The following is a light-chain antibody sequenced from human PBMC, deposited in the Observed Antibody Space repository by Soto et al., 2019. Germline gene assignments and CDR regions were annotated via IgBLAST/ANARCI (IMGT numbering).Light chain of an antibody. V-gene: IGKV1-5*03. CDR2: KAY. CDR1: QNIDIS. Sequence: DIQMTQSPSTLSASVGDRVTITCRASQNIDISLAWYQQKPGKAPNLLIYKAYILESGVPSRFSGSGSGTEFTLTISSLQPDDFATYFCQSYDSYSYTFGQGTNLQIK. CDR3: QSYDSYSYT. J-gene: IGKJ2*01.